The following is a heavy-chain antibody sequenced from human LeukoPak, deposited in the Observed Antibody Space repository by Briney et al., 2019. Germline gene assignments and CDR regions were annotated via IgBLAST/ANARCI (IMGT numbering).Heavy chain of an antibody. CDR2: IRSKAYGGTT. D-gene: IGHD3-10*01. Sequence: GGSLRLSCTASGFTFGDYAMSWVRQAPGKGLEWVGFIRSKAYGGTTEYAASVKGRFTISRDDSKSIAYLQMNSLKTEDTAVYYRTRAFGQLLWFGEYSGPFDYWGQGTLVTVSS. V-gene: IGHV3-49*04. J-gene: IGHJ4*02. CDR1: GFTFGDYA. CDR3: TRAFGQLLWFGEYSGPFDY.